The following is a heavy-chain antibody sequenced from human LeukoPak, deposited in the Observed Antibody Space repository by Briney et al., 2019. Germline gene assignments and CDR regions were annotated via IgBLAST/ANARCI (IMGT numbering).Heavy chain of an antibody. CDR3: ARAGANYFASGTP. CDR2: INPNSGGT. J-gene: IGHJ5*02. V-gene: IGHV1-2*02. D-gene: IGHD3-10*01. CDR1: GGTFSSYA. Sequence: GASVKVSCKASGGTFSSYAISWVRQAPGQGLEWMGWINPNSGGTNYVQKFQGRATMTRDTSISTAYMELSGLRSDDTAVYYCARAGANYFASGTPWGQGTLVTISS.